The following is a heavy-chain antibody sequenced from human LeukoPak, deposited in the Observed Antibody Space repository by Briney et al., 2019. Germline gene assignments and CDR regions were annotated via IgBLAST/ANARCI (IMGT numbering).Heavy chain of an antibody. CDR2: IRHDGHT. J-gene: IGHJ3*01. Sequence: PSETLSLTCTVSGGSISSYYWSWIRQPAGKGLEWIASIRHDGHTYYNPSLRSQVTTSVDMSRNQFSLKLNSLTAADTAAYYCARQVATKGEWAFDVWGQGTMVTVSS. V-gene: IGHV4-59*08. CDR3: ARQVATKGEWAFDV. CDR1: GGSISSYY. D-gene: IGHD5-12*01.